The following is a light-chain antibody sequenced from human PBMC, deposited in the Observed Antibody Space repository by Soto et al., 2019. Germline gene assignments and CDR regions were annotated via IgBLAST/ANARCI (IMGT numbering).Light chain of an antibody. CDR2: EVR. V-gene: IGLV2-14*01. CDR3: SSYTSTTIVV. J-gene: IGLJ2*01. Sequence: QSALTQPASVSGSPGQSITISCAGTSSDVGSYNFVSWYQQHPGKAPKLIIYEVRNRPSGVSNRFAGSKSGNTASLTISGLEAEDEADYYCSSYTSTTIVVFGGGTKVTVL. CDR1: SSDVGSYNF.